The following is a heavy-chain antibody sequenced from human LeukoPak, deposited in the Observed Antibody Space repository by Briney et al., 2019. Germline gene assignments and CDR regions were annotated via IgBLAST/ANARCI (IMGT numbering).Heavy chain of an antibody. Sequence: SGTLSLTCTVSGGSISSGDYYWSWNRQPPGKGLEWIGYIYYSGSTYYNPSLKSRVTISVGTSKNQFSLKLSSVTAADTAVYYCARDDYGDYLGMDVWGQGTTVIVSS. CDR1: GGSISSGDYY. CDR3: ARDDYGDYLGMDV. D-gene: IGHD4-17*01. V-gene: IGHV4-30-4*08. J-gene: IGHJ6*02. CDR2: IYYSGST.